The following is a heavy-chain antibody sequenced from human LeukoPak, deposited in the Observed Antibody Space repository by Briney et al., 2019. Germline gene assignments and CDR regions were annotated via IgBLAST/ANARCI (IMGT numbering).Heavy chain of an antibody. CDR2: INPSGGST. D-gene: IGHD3-10*01. CDR3: ARRRMSGTSSNWFDP. CDR1: GYTFTSYY. V-gene: IGHV1-46*01. Sequence: ASVKVSCKASGYTFTSYYMHWVRQAPGQGLEWMGIINPSGGSTSYAQKFQGRVTMTRDTSTSTAYMELSSLRSEDTAVYYCARRRMSGTSSNWFDPWGQGTLVTVSS. J-gene: IGHJ5*02.